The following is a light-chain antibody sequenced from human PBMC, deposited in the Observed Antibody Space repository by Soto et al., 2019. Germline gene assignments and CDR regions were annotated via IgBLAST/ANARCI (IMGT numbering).Light chain of an antibody. CDR2: GAS. Sequence: EIVLTQSPGTLSLSPGERATLSCRASQSVSKNFLAWYQQKPGQAPRLLINGASSRATGIPDRFSGSGSGTDFSLTIDRLEPEDFAVYFCQQYGSSTPTFGGGTKVAIK. V-gene: IGKV3-20*01. CDR1: QSVSKNF. CDR3: QQYGSSTPT. J-gene: IGKJ4*01.